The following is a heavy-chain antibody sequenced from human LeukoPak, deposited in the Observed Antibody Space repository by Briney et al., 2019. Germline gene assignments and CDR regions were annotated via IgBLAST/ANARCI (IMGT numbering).Heavy chain of an antibody. CDR2: IVPILGTA. V-gene: IGHV1-69*04. D-gene: IGHD6-13*01. CDR3: ARVPQGSSWPYYFDY. CDR1: GYTFTSYG. Sequence: ASVKVSFKASGYTFTSYGISWVRQAPGQGLEWVGRIVPILGTANYAQNFQGRVTITADRSTTTAYMELSSLRSEDTAVYYCARVPQGSSWPYYFDYWGQGTLVTVSS. J-gene: IGHJ4*02.